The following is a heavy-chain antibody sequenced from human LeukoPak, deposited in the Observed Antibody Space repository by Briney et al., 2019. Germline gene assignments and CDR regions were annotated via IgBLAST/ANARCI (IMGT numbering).Heavy chain of an antibody. CDR2: IYYSGST. Sequence: PSETLSLTCTVSGGSISSYYWSWIREPPGKGLEWIGYIYYSGSTNYNPSLKSRVTISVDTSKNQFSLKLSSVTAADTAVYYCAGAYGDLSRWGQGTLVTVSS. J-gene: IGHJ4*02. CDR3: AGAYGDLSR. D-gene: IGHD3-10*01. CDR1: GGSISSYY. V-gene: IGHV4-59*01.